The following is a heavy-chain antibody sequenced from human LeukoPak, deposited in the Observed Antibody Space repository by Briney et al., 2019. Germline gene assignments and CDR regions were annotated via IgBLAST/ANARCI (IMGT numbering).Heavy chain of an antibody. V-gene: IGHV4-39*02. Sequence: SETLSLTCTVSGGSISSSSYYWGWIRQPPGKGLEWIGSIYYSGSTYYNPSLKSRVTISVDTSKNQFSLKLSSVTAADTAVYYCARDGASGAPYDAFDIWGQGTMVTVSS. CDR2: IYYSGST. CDR1: GGSISSSSYY. CDR3: ARDGASGAPYDAFDI. J-gene: IGHJ3*02. D-gene: IGHD3-16*01.